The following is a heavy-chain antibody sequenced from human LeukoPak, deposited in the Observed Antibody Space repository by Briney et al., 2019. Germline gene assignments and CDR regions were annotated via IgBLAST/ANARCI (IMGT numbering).Heavy chain of an antibody. D-gene: IGHD2-2*01. Sequence: LPGGSLRLSCAASGFTFDDYAMHWVRQAPGKGLEWVSGISWNSGSIGYADSVKGRFTISRDNAKNSLYLQMNSLRAEDTALYYCAKDGPPGGSASSQYYFDYWGQGTLVTVSS. V-gene: IGHV3-9*01. CDR1: GFTFDDYA. J-gene: IGHJ4*02. CDR2: ISWNSGSI. CDR3: AKDGPPGGSASSQYYFDY.